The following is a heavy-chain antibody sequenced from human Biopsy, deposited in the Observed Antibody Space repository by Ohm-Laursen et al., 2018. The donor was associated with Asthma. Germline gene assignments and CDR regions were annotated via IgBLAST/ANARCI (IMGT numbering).Heavy chain of an antibody. V-gene: IGHV3-21*01. Sequence: SLRLSCAAPGFNFSYYSMIWVRQAPGTGLEWVAAISSGSDYIFYADSVKGRFTISRDNAKNSLYLHMNSLRAEDTAVYYCARGGYCTSPTCPWGRYATDVWGQGTTVTVSS. J-gene: IGHJ6*02. D-gene: IGHD2-2*01. CDR1: GFNFSYYS. CDR2: ISSGSDYI. CDR3: ARGGYCTSPTCPWGRYATDV.